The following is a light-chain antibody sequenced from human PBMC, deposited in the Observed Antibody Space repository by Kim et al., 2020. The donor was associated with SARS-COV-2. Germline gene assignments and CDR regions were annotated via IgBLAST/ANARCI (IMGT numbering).Light chain of an antibody. V-gene: IGKV1-5*03. CDR2: KAS. Sequence: DIQMTQSPSTLSASVGDRVTITCRASQSISSWLAWYQQKPGHAPKLLIYKASSLERGVPSRFSGSGSGTEFTLTISSLRPDYFATYYCQQYNSYSYACGQGTKLEIK. CDR1: QSISSW. CDR3: QQYNSYSYA. J-gene: IGKJ2*01.